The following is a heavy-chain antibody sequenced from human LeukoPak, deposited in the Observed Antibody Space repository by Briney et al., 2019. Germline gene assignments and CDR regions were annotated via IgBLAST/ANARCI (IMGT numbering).Heavy chain of an antibody. Sequence: ASVKVSCKASGYTFISYGISWVRQAPAQGLEWMGWISAYNGNTNYAQKLPGRVTMTTATYTSTAYMELRSLRSDDTAVYYCARRYSSGTYDAFDIWGQGTMVTVSS. CDR3: ARRYSSGTYDAFDI. V-gene: IGHV1-18*01. CDR2: ISAYNGNT. J-gene: IGHJ3*02. CDR1: GYTFISYG. D-gene: IGHD6-19*01.